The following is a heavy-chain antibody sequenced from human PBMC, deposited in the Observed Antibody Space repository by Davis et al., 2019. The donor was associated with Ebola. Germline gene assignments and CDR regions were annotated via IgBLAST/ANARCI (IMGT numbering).Heavy chain of an antibody. V-gene: IGHV4-39*01. CDR1: GDSTSSPRYY. J-gene: IGHJ6*04. CDR2: VYYSGST. Sequence: MPSETLSLTCIVSGDSTSSPRYYWGWIRQPPGKGLEWIGSVYYSGSTSYNPSLQSRVTISVDRSNNQFSLRLSSATAADTAVYYCARLVGGMDVWGKGTTVTVSS. D-gene: IGHD3-10*01. CDR3: ARLVGGMDV.